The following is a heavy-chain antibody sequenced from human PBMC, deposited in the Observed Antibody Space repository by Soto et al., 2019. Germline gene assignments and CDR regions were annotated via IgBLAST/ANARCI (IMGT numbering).Heavy chain of an antibody. J-gene: IGHJ6*03. CDR2: ISSGSSYI. V-gene: IGHV3-21*01. D-gene: IGHD3-10*01. CDR1: GFTFSSYS. Sequence: PGGSLRLSCAASGFTFSSYSMNWVRQAPGKGLEWVSSISSGSSYIYYADSVKGRFTISRDNAKNSLYLQMNSLRAEDTAVYYCARGPMVRGVNYYYYYMDVWGKGTTVTVSS. CDR3: ARGPMVRGVNYYYYYMDV.